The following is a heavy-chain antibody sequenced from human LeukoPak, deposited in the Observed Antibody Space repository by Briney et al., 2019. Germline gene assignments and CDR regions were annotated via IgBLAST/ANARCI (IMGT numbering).Heavy chain of an antibody. D-gene: IGHD2-2*01. CDR2: IYYSGST. Sequence: SETLSLTCTVSGGSISSSSYYWGWIRQPPGKGLEWIGNIYYSGSTYYNPSLKSRVTISVDTSKNQSSLKLTSVTAADTAVYYCARLPAYCSTTSCSFDSWAREPWSPSPQ. CDR1: GGSISSSSYY. J-gene: IGHJ4*02. V-gene: IGHV4-39*01. CDR3: ARLPAYCSTTSCSFDS.